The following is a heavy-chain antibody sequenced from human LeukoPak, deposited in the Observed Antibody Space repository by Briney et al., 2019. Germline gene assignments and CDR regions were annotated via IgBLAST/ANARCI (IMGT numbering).Heavy chain of an antibody. Sequence: PGGSLRLSCAASGFTFSSYDMHWVRQATGKGLEWVSAIGTAGDTYYPGSVKGRFTISRENAKNSLYLQMNSLRAGDTAVYYCARGDSRDYYDSSGYGLGYWGQGTLVTVSS. CDR2: IGTAGDT. D-gene: IGHD3-22*01. CDR3: ARGDSRDYYDSSGYGLGY. CDR1: GFTFSSYD. J-gene: IGHJ4*02. V-gene: IGHV3-13*01.